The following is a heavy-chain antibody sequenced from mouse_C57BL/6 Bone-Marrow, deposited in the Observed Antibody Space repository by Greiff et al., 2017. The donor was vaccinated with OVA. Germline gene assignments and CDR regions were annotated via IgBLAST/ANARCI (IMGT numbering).Heavy chain of an antibody. V-gene: IGHV8-8*01. Sequence: QVTLKESGPGILQPSQTLSLTCSFSGFSLSTFGMGVGWIRQPSGKGLEWLAHIWWDDGKYYNPALKSRLTISKDTSKNQVFLKIANVDTAETATYYCARIVGDYDGSSSAWFAYWGQGTLVTVSA. CDR1: GFSLSTFGMG. D-gene: IGHD1-1*01. J-gene: IGHJ3*01. CDR3: ARIVGDYDGSSSAWFAY. CDR2: IWWDDGK.